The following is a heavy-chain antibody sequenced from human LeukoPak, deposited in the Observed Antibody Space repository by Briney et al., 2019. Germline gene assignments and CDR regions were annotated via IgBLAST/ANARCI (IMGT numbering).Heavy chain of an antibody. V-gene: IGHV3-7*01. CDR1: GFTFNKYW. J-gene: IGHJ4*02. CDR2: INQDDSQI. CDR3: ARDLAAVAAPFDY. D-gene: IGHD6-19*01. Sequence: PGGSLRLSCAASGFTFNKYWLTWVRQAPGKGLEWVANINQDDSQIYYLESVEGRFTITRDNAKNSLHLQMNSLRAEDTAIYYCARDLAAVAAPFDYWGQGTLVTVSS.